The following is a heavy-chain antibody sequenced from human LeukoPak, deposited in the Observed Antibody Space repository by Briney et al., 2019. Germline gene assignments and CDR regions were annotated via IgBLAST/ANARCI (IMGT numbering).Heavy chain of an antibody. CDR2: IYHSGST. CDR3: ARSSSDYVWGSYRRYYFDY. J-gene: IGHJ4*02. CDR1: GYSISSGYY. V-gene: IGHV4-38-2*02. D-gene: IGHD3-16*02. Sequence: SETLSLTCTVSGYSISSGYYWGWIRQPPGKGLEWIGSIYHSGSTYYNPSLKSRVTISVDTSKNQFSLKLSSVTAADTAVHYCARSSSDYVWGSYRRYYFDYWGQGTLVTVSS.